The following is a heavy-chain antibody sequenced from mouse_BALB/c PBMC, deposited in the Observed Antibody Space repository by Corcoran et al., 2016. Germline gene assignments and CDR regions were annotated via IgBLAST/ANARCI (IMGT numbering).Heavy chain of an antibody. CDR3: AREVPGGNPFDY. CDR2: IYPYNDGI. J-gene: IGHJ2*01. Sequence: EVQLQQSGPELVKPGTSVKMSCKASGYTFTSYVIHWVKQKPGQGLEWIGYIYPYNDGIKYNEKFKGKATLTSDKSSSTAYIGLNSLTSEDSAVYYCAREVPGGNPFDYWGQGTTLAVSS. CDR1: GYTFTSYV. D-gene: IGHD2-1*01. V-gene: IGHV1S136*01.